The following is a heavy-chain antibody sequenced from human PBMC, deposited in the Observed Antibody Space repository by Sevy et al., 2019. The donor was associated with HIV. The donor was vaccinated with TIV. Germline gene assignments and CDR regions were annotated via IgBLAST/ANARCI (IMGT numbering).Heavy chain of an antibody. CDR2: MYSSGNT. D-gene: IGHD2-21*01. CDR1: GGSISSSSYD. Sequence: SETLSLTCTVSGGSISSSSYDWCWIRQPPGKGLEWIGSMYSSGNTYYNPSLTNRVTIFIDTSKNQISMKRTSVTAADTAAYYCARQGGIVDRAFDHWGQGTLVTVSS. J-gene: IGHJ4*02. CDR3: ARQGGIVDRAFDH. V-gene: IGHV4-39*01.